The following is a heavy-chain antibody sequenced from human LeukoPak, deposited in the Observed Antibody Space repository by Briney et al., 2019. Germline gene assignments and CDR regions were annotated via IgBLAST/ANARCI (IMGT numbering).Heavy chain of an antibody. V-gene: IGHV4-34*01. CDR3: ARGDDPVHGAARPDY. J-gene: IGHJ4*02. D-gene: IGHD6-6*01. Sequence: SETLSLTCAVYGGSFCGYYWSWIREPPGKGREWIGEINHSGSTNYNPTLKSRVTISVDTSKNQFSLKLTSVHADNTAVYYCARGDDPVHGAARPDYWGQGTLVTVSS. CDR2: INHSGST. CDR1: GGSFCGYY.